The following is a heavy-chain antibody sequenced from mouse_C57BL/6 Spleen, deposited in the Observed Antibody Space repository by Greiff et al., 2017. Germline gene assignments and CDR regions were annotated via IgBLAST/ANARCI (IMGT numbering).Heavy chain of an antibody. J-gene: IGHJ3*01. Sequence: EVQLVESGGGLVKPGGSLKLSCAASGFTFRDYGMHWVRQAPEKGLEWVAYISSGSSTIYYADTVKGRFTISRDNAKNTLFLQMTSLRSEDTAMYYCARPPAQGAWFAYWGQGTLVTVSA. CDR2: ISSGSSTI. V-gene: IGHV5-17*01. D-gene: IGHD3-2*02. CDR1: GFTFRDYG. CDR3: ARPPAQGAWFAY.